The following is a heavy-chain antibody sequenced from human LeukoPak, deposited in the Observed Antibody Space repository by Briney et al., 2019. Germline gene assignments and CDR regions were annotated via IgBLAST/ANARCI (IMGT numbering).Heavy chain of an antibody. CDR2: IRYDGSKE. CDR3: AKESRYYYVDY. Sequence: GGSLRLSCAASGFTFSSYGMHWVRQAPGKGLEWVAFIRYDGSKEYYADSVKGRFTISRDNSKNTLYLQMNSLKTEDTAVYYCAKESRYYYVDYWGQGTLVTVSS. D-gene: IGHD1-14*01. CDR1: GFTFSSYG. J-gene: IGHJ4*02. V-gene: IGHV3-30*02.